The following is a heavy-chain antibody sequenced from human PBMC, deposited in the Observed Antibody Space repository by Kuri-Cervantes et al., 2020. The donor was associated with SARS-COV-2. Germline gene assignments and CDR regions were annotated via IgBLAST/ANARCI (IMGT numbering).Heavy chain of an antibody. CDR3: AYDSSAFHFDY. CDR2: ISSSSSTI. D-gene: IGHD3-22*01. J-gene: IGHJ4*02. Sequence: GGSLRLSCAASGFTFSSYSMNWVRQAPGKGLEWVSYISSSSSTIYYADSVKGRFTISRDNSKNTLYLQMNSLRAEDTAVYYCAYDSSAFHFDYWGQGTLVTVSS. V-gene: IGHV3-48*01. CDR1: GFTFSSYS.